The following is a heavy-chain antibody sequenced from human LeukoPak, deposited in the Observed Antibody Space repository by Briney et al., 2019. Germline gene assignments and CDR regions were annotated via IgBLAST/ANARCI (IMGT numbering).Heavy chain of an antibody. Sequence: GGSLRLSCAASGLTFSDYYMSWIRQAPGKGLEGVAYISGSGGITYYADSVKGRFTISGDNAKNSLFLQMNSLRAEDTAVYYCAREVTIAAPDYWGQGTLVTVSS. CDR3: AREVTIAAPDY. J-gene: IGHJ4*02. CDR2: ISGSGGIT. CDR1: GLTFSDYY. D-gene: IGHD6-13*01. V-gene: IGHV3-11*04.